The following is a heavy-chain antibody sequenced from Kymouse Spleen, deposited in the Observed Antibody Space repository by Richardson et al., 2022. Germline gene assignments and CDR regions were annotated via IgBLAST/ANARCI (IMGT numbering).Heavy chain of an antibody. CDR2: IKSKTDGGTT. D-gene: IGHD1-7*01. Sequence: EVQLVESGGGLVKPGGSLRLSCAASGFTFSNAWMSWVRQAPGKGLEWVGRIKSKTDGGTTDYAAPVKGRFTISRDDSKNTLYLQMNSLKTEDTAVYYCTTLYNWNYAFDYWGQGTLVTVSS. V-gene: IGHV3-15*01. J-gene: IGHJ4*02. CDR1: GFTFSNAW. CDR3: TTLYNWNYAFDY.